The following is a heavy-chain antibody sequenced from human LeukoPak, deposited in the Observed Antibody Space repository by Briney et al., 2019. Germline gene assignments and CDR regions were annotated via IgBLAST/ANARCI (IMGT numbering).Heavy chain of an antibody. J-gene: IGHJ5*02. CDR2: IRDSGEA. CDR1: GLRVSDYY. Sequence: GGSLRLSCAVSGLRVSDYYMSWVRKAPGKGLEWVGLIRDSGEAFYADFVRGRFAISRDESENTLYLQMNSLRVEDTAVYFCARDRAALQDWVEFDPWGQGTPVIVSS. CDR3: ARDRAALQDWVEFDP. D-gene: IGHD3/OR15-3a*01. V-gene: IGHV3-66*03.